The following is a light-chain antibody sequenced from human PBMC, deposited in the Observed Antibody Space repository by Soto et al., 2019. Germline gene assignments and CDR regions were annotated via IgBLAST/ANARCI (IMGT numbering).Light chain of an antibody. V-gene: IGKV3-20*01. CDR2: GAS. Sequence: EIVLTQSPGTLSLSPGERATLSCRASQSVSSSYLAWYQQKPGQAPSLLIYGASSRATGIPDRFSGSGSGTEFTLTISRLEPEDFAVYYCQQYGSSPTFGQGTKVEIK. J-gene: IGKJ1*01. CDR1: QSVSSSY. CDR3: QQYGSSPT.